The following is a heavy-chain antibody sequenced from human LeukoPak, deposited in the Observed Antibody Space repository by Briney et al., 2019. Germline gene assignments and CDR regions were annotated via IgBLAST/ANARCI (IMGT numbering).Heavy chain of an antibody. Sequence: SQTLSLTCTVSGGSISSGDYYWSWIRQPPGKGLEWIGYIYYSGSTYYNPSLKSRVTISVDTSKNQFSLKLSSVTAADTAVYYCARGRRSGYELLDYWGQGTLVTVSS. CDR3: ARGRRSGYELLDY. J-gene: IGHJ4*02. V-gene: IGHV4-30-4*01. CDR1: GGSISSGDYY. CDR2: IYYSGST. D-gene: IGHD5-12*01.